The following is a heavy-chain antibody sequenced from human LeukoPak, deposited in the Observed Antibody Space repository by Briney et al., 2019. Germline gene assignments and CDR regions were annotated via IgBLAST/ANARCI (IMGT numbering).Heavy chain of an antibody. D-gene: IGHD3-22*01. J-gene: IGHJ2*01. Sequence: GESLKISCKGSGYSFTSYWIVWVRQMPGKGLEWMGIIYPGDSDTRYSPSFQGQVTISADKSISTAYLQWSSLKALDTAMYYCARYNLDSSGYYLNWYFDLWGRGTLVTVSS. V-gene: IGHV5-51*01. CDR1: GYSFTSYW. CDR2: IYPGDSDT. CDR3: ARYNLDSSGYYLNWYFDL.